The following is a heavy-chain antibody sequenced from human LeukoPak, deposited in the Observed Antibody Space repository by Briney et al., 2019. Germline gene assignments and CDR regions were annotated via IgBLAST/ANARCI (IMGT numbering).Heavy chain of an antibody. CDR2: ISSSSSYI. D-gene: IGHD3-3*01. Sequence: GGSLRLSCAASGFTFSSYSMNWVRQAPGKRLEWVSSISSSSSYIYYADSVKGRFTISRDNAKNSLYLQMNSLRAEDTAVYYCARAQGLEFVDYWGQGTLVTVSS. CDR1: GFTFSSYS. J-gene: IGHJ4*02. CDR3: ARAQGLEFVDY. V-gene: IGHV3-21*01.